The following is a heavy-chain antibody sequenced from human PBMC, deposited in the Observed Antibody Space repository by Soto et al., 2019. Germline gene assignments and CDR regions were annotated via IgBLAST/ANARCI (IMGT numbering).Heavy chain of an antibody. J-gene: IGHJ5*02. V-gene: IGHV3-30-3*01. CDR2: ISYDGSNK. CDR1: GFTFSSYA. D-gene: IGHD3-22*01. CDR3: ARNAHSSGYWGWFDP. Sequence: QVQLVESGGGVVQPGRSPRLSCAASGFTFSSYAMHWVRQAPGKGLEWVAVISYDGSNKYYADSVKGRFTISRDNSKNTLYLQMNSLRAEDTAVYYCARNAHSSGYWGWFDPWGQGTLVTVSS.